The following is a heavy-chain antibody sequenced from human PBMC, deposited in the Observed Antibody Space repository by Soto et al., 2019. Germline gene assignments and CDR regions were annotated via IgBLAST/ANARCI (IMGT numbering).Heavy chain of an antibody. CDR2: TYYRSKWYN. CDR3: ARDHCSGGSCYHTPVMNWFDP. J-gene: IGHJ5*02. Sequence: SQTLSLTCAISGDSVSSNSAAWNWIRQSPSRGLEWLGRTYYRSKWYNDYAVSVKSRITINPDTSKNQFSLQLNSVTPEDTAVYYCARDHCSGGSCYHTPVMNWFDPWGQGPLVTVSS. D-gene: IGHD2-15*01. CDR1: GDSVSSNSAA. V-gene: IGHV6-1*01.